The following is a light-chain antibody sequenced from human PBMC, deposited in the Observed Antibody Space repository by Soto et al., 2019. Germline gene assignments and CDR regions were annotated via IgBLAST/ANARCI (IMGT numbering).Light chain of an antibody. J-gene: IGKJ1*01. CDR1: QSVLVSSMNENC. CDR2: WAS. CDR3: QQCYSPPWT. Sequence: DIVMTQSPASLAVSLGERAAIKCKSSQSVLVSSMNENCLGWYQQKPGQPPKLLIYWASTRASGVPDRFSGSGSGTDFTLTITNLQAEDVALYYCQQCYSPPWTLAKGPRWRSN. V-gene: IGKV4-1*01.